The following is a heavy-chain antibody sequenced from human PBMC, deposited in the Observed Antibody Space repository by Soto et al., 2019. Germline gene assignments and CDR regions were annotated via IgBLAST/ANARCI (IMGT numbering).Heavy chain of an antibody. CDR2: SSPLTANA. CDR3: RRNAGDRAASFQD. J-gene: IGHJ1*01. D-gene: IGHD2-21*02. CDR1: GYTFTSYG. V-gene: IGHV1-18*01. Sequence: QVQLVHSGAEVKKPGASVQVSCKASGYTFTSYGISWVRQAPGPVREWMGGSSPLTANAKYSQKSQGRVTMTTDTSTIAAYQEMRILRSDATAMYYWRRNAGDRAASFQDWGHGALVSVSS.